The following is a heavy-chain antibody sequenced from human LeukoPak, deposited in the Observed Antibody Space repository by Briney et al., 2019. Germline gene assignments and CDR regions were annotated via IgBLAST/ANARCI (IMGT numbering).Heavy chain of an antibody. CDR2: ISGSGGST. J-gene: IGHJ3*02. V-gene: IGHV3-23*01. D-gene: IGHD7-27*01. CDR1: GFSFSDYS. Sequence: GGSLRLSCAASGFSFSDYSMNWVRQAPGKGLEWVSAISGSGGSTYYADSVKGRFTISRDNSKNTLYLQMNSLRAEDTAVYYCAKGGDLTGDPDDAFDIWGQGTMVTVSS. CDR3: AKGGDLTGDPDDAFDI.